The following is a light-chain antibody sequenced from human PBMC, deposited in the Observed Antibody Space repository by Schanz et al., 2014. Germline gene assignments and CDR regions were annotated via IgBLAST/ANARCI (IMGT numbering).Light chain of an antibody. CDR2: RVS. CDR3: MQGTHWPRT. CDR1: QSLGYSDGNTF. V-gene: IGKV2-30*01. Sequence: DVVMTQSPLSLPVTLGQPASISCRSSQSLGYSDGNTFLSWYQQRPGQSPRRLIYRVSDRDSGVPDRFSGSGSGTDFTLKISRVEAEDVGVYYCMQGTHWPRTFGQGTKVEIK. J-gene: IGKJ1*01.